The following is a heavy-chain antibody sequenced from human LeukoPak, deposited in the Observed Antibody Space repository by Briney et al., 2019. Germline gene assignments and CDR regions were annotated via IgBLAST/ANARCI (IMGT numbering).Heavy chain of an antibody. D-gene: IGHD5-18*01. V-gene: IGHV3-74*01. J-gene: IGHJ4*02. Sequence: GRSLRLSCAASGFTFSSYGMHWVRQAPGKGLVWVSRINSDGSSTSYADSVKGRFTISRDNAKNTLYLQMNSLRAEDTAVYYCARGSGGYSYGTLDYWGQGTLVTVSS. CDR2: INSDGSST. CDR3: ARGSGGYSYGTLDY. CDR1: GFTFSSYG.